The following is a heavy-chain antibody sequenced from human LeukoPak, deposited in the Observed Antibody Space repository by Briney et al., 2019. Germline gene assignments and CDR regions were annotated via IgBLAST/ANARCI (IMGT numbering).Heavy chain of an antibody. J-gene: IGHJ4*02. Sequence: ASVKVSCKAAGYPCISYGISWVRQTPGQGLEWMGWISAYNGKTEFAQRFQDRVTMTTDTSTTTAYMELRRLRSDDTAMYYCARDHEDVYGSGSYRLWGQGTLVTVSS. CDR2: ISAYNGKT. CDR1: GYPCISYG. CDR3: ARDHEDVYGSGSYRL. D-gene: IGHD3-10*01. V-gene: IGHV1-18*01.